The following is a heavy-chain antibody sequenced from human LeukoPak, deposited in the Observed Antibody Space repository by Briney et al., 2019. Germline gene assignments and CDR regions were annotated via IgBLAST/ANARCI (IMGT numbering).Heavy chain of an antibody. V-gene: IGHV3-33*01. J-gene: IGHJ4*02. CDR2: ICYDGSNK. D-gene: IGHD6-13*01. CDR3: ARDRPYSSSPESFDY. CDR1: GFTFSSYG. Sequence: GRSLRLSCAASGFTFSSYGMHWVRQAPGKGLEWVAVICYDGSNKYHADSVKGRFTISRDNSKNTLYLQMNSLRAEDTAVYYCARDRPYSSSPESFDYWGQGTLVTVSS.